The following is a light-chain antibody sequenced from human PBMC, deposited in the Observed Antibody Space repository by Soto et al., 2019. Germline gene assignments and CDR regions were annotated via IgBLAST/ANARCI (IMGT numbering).Light chain of an antibody. CDR1: HFVSSRN. J-gene: IGKJ5*01. CDR3: QQYGSSPIT. Sequence: EIVLTQSPGTLSLSAGESATLLCRASHFVSSRNLAWYQQKPGQAPRLLIYGASSRAPGIPDRFSGSGSGTDFTLTITPLEPEDFAVYFCQQYGSSPITFGQGTRWRL. CDR2: GAS. V-gene: IGKV3-20*01.